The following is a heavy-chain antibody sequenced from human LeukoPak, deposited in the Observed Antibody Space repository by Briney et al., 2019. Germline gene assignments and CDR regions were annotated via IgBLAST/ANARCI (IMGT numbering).Heavy chain of an antibody. CDR1: GFSVGNNY. CDR3: TDAVAG. D-gene: IGHD4-23*01. CDR2: IYTDGST. J-gene: IGHJ4*02. V-gene: IGHV3-53*05. Sequence: GGSLRLSCAASGFSVGNNYVTWVRQPPGKGLEWVSVIYTDGSTYYADSVKGRFIISRGSSKNTLYLQMNSLRAEDTAVYYCTDAVAGWGQGTLVTVSS.